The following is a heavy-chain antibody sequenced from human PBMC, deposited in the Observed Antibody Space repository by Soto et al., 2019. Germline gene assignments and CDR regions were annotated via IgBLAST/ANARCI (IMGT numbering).Heavy chain of an antibody. V-gene: IGHV1-69*06. CDR2: IIPIFGTA. CDR1: GGTFSSYA. D-gene: IGHD5-12*01. CDR3: ARCLGDGYNFESDAFDI. Sequence: ASVKVSCKASGGTFSSYAISWVRQAPGQGLEWMGGIIPIFGTANYAQKFQGRVTITADKSTGTAYMELSSLRSEDTAVYYCARCLGDGYNFESDAFDIWGQGTMVTVSS. J-gene: IGHJ3*02.